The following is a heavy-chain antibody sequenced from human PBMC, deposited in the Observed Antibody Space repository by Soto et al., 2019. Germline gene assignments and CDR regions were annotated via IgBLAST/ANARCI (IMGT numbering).Heavy chain of an antibody. V-gene: IGHV3-53*01. D-gene: IGHD1-26*01. J-gene: IGHJ5*02. Sequence: GGSLRLSCAASGFTVSSNYMSWVRQAPGKGLEWVSVIYSGGSTYYADSVKGRFTISRDNSRNTLYLQMNSLRAEDTAVYYCARDRSVGATGSWWFDPWGQGTLVTVSS. CDR1: GFTVSSNY. CDR3: ARDRSVGATGSWWFDP. CDR2: IYSGGST.